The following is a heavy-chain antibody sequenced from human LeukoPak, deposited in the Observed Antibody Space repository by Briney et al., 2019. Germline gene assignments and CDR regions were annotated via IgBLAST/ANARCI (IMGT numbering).Heavy chain of an antibody. CDR2: INPNTGET. CDR3: AREAHCGSTSCHQDL. D-gene: IGHD2-2*01. V-gene: IGHV1-2*02. J-gene: IGHJ5*02. CDR1: GYIFNDYF. Sequence: AASVKVSCKASGYIFNDYFVHWVRQAPGLGLHGMRCINPNTGETIYAPKFQGRVTMTSDTSITTAYMELTRLTFDDTAVYYCAREAHCGSTSCHQDLWGQGTLVTVSS.